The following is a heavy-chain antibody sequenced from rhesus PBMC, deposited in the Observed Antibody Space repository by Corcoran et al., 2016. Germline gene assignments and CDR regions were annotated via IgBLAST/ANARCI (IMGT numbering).Heavy chain of an antibody. CDR1: GGSISSSNW. CDR3: ASEDDYGYYYTAAFDF. CDR2: ISGSSGST. D-gene: IGHD3-9*01. V-gene: IGHV4-65*01. J-gene: IGHJ3*01. Sequence: QVQLQESGPGLVKPSETLSLTCAVSGGSISSSNWWSWIRQPPGKGLEWIGYISGSSGSTYYNPSLKSRVTISTDTSKNQFSLKLSSVTAADTAVYYCASEDDYGYYYTAAFDFWGQGLRVTVSS.